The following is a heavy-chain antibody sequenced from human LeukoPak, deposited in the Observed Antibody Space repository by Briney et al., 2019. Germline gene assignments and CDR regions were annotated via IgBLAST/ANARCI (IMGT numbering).Heavy chain of an antibody. Sequence: GASVKVSCKASGYTFIGYYMHWVRQAPGQGLEWMGRINPNSGGTNYAQKFQGRVTMTRDTSISTAYMELSRLRSDDTAVYYCARFVSDYGDQYYFDYWGQGTLVTVSS. J-gene: IGHJ4*02. V-gene: IGHV1-2*06. D-gene: IGHD4-17*01. CDR3: ARFVSDYGDQYYFDY. CDR2: INPNSGGT. CDR1: GYTFIGYY.